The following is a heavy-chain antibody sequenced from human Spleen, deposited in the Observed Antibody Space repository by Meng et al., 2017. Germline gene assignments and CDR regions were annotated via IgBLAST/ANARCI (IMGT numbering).Heavy chain of an antibody. D-gene: IGHD1-26*01. Sequence: GESLKISCAASGFTFSSYGMHWVRQAPGKGLEWVAVIWYDGSNKYYADSVKGRFTISRDNSKNTLYLQMNSLRAEDTAVYYCAKRSSGSYSGYDYWGQGTLVTVSS. CDR1: GFTFSSYG. CDR3: AKRSSGSYSGYDY. V-gene: IGHV3-33*06. CDR2: IWYDGSNK. J-gene: IGHJ4*02.